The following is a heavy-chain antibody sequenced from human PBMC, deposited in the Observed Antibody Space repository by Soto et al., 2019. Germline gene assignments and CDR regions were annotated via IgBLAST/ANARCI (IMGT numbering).Heavy chain of an antibody. V-gene: IGHV3-30*18. J-gene: IGHJ4*02. CDR3: AKDKGVFNWATSYFDY. CDR2: TSYDGNNE. D-gene: IGHD1-1*01. Sequence: GGSLRLSCVASGFSFSTYPMTWVRQAPGKGLEWVALTSYDGNNEYYTDSVKGRFTISRDNSKNTLFLQMNSPRPEDTAVYYCAKDKGVFNWATSYFDYWGQGALVTVSS. CDR1: GFSFSTYP.